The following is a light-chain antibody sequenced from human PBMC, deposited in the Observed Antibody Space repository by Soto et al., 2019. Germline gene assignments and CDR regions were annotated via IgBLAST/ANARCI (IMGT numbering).Light chain of an antibody. Sequence: QSVLTQPRSVSGSTRQSVTISCTRTSSDVGGYNYVSWYQQHPGKAPKLMIYDVSKRPSGVPDRFSGSKSGNTASLTISGLQAEDEADYYCCSYAGSYTWVFGGGTKLTVL. J-gene: IGLJ3*02. CDR1: SSDVGGYNY. CDR2: DVS. V-gene: IGLV2-11*01. CDR3: CSYAGSYTWV.